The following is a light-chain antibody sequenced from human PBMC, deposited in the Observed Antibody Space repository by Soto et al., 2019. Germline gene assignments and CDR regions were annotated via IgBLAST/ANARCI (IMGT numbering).Light chain of an antibody. Sequence: DIQMTQSPSSLSSSVGDRVTITCRASQSISNWLAWYQQKPGKAPNLLIYKASSLKSGVPSRFSGSESGTEFTLTISSLQPDDFATYYCQQYDTYWTFGQGTKVDIK. CDR2: KAS. CDR3: QQYDTYWT. V-gene: IGKV1-5*03. CDR1: QSISNW. J-gene: IGKJ1*01.